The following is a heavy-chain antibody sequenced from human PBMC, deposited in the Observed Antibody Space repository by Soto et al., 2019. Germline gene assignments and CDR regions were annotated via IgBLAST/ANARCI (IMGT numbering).Heavy chain of an antibody. J-gene: IGHJ4*02. D-gene: IGHD3-10*01. CDR2: INSTGDNE. V-gene: IGHV3-23*01. CDR3: AKERRFRQPFDL. CDR1: GFTFSNYG. Sequence: GGSLRLSCAASGFTFSNYGMAWVRQAPGKGLEWVSVINSTGDNEYYADSVKGRFTISTDNSKNSLYLQMDSLRAEDTALYYCAKERRFRQPFDLWGQGTLVTVSS.